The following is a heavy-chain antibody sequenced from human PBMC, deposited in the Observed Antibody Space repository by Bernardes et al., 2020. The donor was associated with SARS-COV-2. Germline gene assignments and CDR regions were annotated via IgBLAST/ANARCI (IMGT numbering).Heavy chain of an antibody. CDR2: INPNSGGT. Sequence: ASVKVSCKASGYTFTGYYIHWVRQAPGQGLEWMGWINPNSGGTNYAQKFHDRLTVTRDTSISTAYMELSILRSDDTAIYFCARDSTVSWFGTDSWGQGTLVTVSS. CDR3: ARDSTVSWFGTDS. J-gene: IGHJ4*02. CDR1: GYTFTGYY. D-gene: IGHD3-10*01. V-gene: IGHV1-2*02.